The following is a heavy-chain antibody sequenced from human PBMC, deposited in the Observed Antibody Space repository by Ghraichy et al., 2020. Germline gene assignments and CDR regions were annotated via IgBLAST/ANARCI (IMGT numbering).Heavy chain of an antibody. CDR1: GGTFSTYA. Sequence: SVKVSCKASGGTFSTYAISWVRQAPGQGLEWMGGIIPIFGTANYAQKLQGRVTITADESTSTAYMDLSSLRSEDTAVYYCARTYYDFWSGYYRYYGMDVWGQGTTVTVSS. CDR2: IIPIFGTA. CDR3: ARTYYDFWSGYYRYYGMDV. V-gene: IGHV1-69*13. D-gene: IGHD3-3*01. J-gene: IGHJ6*02.